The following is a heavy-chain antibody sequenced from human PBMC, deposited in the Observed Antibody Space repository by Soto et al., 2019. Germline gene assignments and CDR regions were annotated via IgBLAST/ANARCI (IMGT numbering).Heavy chain of an antibody. V-gene: IGHV3-30-3*01. CDR1: GFTFSSYA. D-gene: IGHD2-21*02. Sequence: QVQLVESGGGVVQPGRSLRLSCAASGFTFSSYAMHWVRQAPGKGLEWVAVISYDGSNKYYADSVKGRFTISRDNSKNTLYLQMNCLRAEDTAVYYCARVRYIVVVTYYFDYWGQGTLVTVSS. J-gene: IGHJ4*02. CDR2: ISYDGSNK. CDR3: ARVRYIVVVTYYFDY.